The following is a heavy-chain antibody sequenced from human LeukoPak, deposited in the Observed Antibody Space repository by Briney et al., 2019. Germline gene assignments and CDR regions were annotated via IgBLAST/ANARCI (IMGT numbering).Heavy chain of an antibody. D-gene: IGHD6-13*01. J-gene: IGHJ4*02. CDR1: VGSISSGGYY. CDR3: ARDLRVSSSWYLDC. V-gene: IGHV4-31*03. CDR2: IYYSGST. Sequence: SETLSLTCTVSVGSISSGGYYWRWIRQHPGKGLEWIGYIYYSGSTYYNPSLQSRVSMSVDTSKNQFSLRLNSVTAADTAVYYCARDLRVSSSWYLDCWGQGTLVTVSS.